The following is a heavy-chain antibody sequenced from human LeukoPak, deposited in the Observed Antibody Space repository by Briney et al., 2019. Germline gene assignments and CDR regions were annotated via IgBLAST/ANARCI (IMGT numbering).Heavy chain of an antibody. CDR1: GFTFSNYN. V-gene: IGHV3-48*01. CDR2: ISSSGSTI. J-gene: IGHJ4*02. D-gene: IGHD1-7*01. Sequence: GGSLRLSCAASGFTFSNYNMNWVRQAPGKGLECLSYISSSGSTIYYADSVKGRFTISRDNAKSSLSLQMNSLRAEDTAVYYCARENFADHFDYWGQGILVTVSS. CDR3: ARENFADHFDY.